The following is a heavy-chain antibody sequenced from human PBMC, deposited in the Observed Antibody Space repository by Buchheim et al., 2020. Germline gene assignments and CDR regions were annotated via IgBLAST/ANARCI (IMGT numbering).Heavy chain of an antibody. CDR1: GVSVSSTSNC. Sequence: QVQLQESGPGLVKPSGTLSLTCTVSGVSVSSTSNCWNWVRQPPGKGLEWIGEICHTGSPSYNPSLKSRVAISVDRSKDQFSLHLTSVTAADTAVYYCADPPSDYWGQGTL. CDR2: ICHTGSP. J-gene: IGHJ4*02. CDR3: ADPPSDY. V-gene: IGHV4-4*02.